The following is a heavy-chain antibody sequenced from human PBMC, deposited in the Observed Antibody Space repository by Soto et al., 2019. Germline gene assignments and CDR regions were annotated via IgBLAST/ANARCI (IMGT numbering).Heavy chain of an antibody. CDR3: ARYWPEGVVVVAATH. D-gene: IGHD2-15*01. J-gene: IGHJ4*02. V-gene: IGHV3-48*02. CDR2: ISSSSSTI. Sequence: EVQLVESGGGLVQPGGSLRLSCEASGFTFSSYSMNWVRQAPGKGLEWVSYISSSSSTIYYADSVKGRFTISRDNAKNSLYLQMNSLRDEDTAVYYCARYWPEGVVVVAATHWGQGTLVTVSS. CDR1: GFTFSSYS.